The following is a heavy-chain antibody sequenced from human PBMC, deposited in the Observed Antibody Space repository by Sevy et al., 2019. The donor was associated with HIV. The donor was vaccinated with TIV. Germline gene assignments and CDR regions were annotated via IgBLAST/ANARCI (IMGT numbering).Heavy chain of an antibody. V-gene: IGHV3-23*01. CDR3: AKRVAGALAALDI. J-gene: IGHJ3*02. D-gene: IGHD3-10*01. CDR1: GFTFRNYV. CDR2: ISDGGGTT. Sequence: GESLKISCAASGFTFRNYVMNWVRQPPGKGLEWVSVISDGGGTTYYADSVKGRFTISRDDSKSTLYLQMNSLRVEDTAVHFCAKRVAGALAALDIWGQGTMVTVSS.